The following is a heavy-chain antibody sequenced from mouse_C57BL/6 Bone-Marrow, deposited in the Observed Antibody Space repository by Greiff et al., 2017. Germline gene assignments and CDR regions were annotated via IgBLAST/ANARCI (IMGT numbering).Heavy chain of an antibody. CDR1: GYTFTDYY. J-gene: IGHJ4*01. CDR3: TRFYNSLAMDN. D-gene: IGHD1-3*01. CDR2: INPNNGGT. Sequence: VQLQQSGPELVKPGASVKISCKASGYTFTDYYMNWVKQSHGKSLEWIGNINPNNGGTCYNQKFKGKATLTVDKSSSTAYIELRSLTSEDSAVYYGTRFYNSLAMDNWGRGTSVTVTS. V-gene: IGHV1-26*01.